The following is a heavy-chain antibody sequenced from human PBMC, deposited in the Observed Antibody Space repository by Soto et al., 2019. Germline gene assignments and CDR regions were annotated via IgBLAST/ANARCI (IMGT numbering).Heavy chain of an antibody. CDR1: GGTFSSYA. Sequence: ASVKVSCKASGGTFSSYAISWVRQAPGQGLEWMGGIIPIFGTANYAQKFQGRVTITADESTSTAYMELSSLRSEDTAVYYCASLHDSSGYYYGDAFDIWGQGTMVTVSS. CDR3: ASLHDSSGYYYGDAFDI. CDR2: IIPIFGTA. D-gene: IGHD3-22*01. V-gene: IGHV1-69*13. J-gene: IGHJ3*02.